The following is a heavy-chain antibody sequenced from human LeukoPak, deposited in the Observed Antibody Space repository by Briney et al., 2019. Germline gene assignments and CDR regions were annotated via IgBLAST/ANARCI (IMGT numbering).Heavy chain of an antibody. CDR1: GFTFSSYA. CDR2: ISGSGGST. V-gene: IGHV3-23*01. CDR3: AKARYSSGWYFADYFDY. Sequence: AGGSLRLSCAACGFTFSSYAMSWVRQAPGKGLEWVPAISGSGGSTYYADSVKGRFTISRDNSKNTLYLQMNSLRAEDTAVYYCAKARYSSGWYFADYFDYWGQGTLVTVSS. J-gene: IGHJ4*02. D-gene: IGHD6-19*01.